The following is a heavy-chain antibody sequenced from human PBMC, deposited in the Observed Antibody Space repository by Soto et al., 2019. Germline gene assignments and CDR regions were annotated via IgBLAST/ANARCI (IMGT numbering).Heavy chain of an antibody. D-gene: IGHD6-19*01. CDR3: ARDVAGDDYFDY. CDR1: GYIFTAYY. V-gene: IGHV1-2*02. J-gene: IGHJ4*02. Sequence: ASVKGSCKASGYIFTAYYMHWVRQAPGQGPEWMGWINPDSGGTSYAPKFQGRVTMTRDTSSSTVYMELRRLRSDDTALYYCARDVAGDDYFDYWGQGTLVTVSS. CDR2: INPDSGGT.